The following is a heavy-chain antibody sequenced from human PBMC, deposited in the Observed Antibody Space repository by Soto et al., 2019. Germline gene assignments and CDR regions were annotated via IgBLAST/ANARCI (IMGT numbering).Heavy chain of an antibody. D-gene: IGHD3-10*01. Sequence: QVHVVESGGGVVQPGGSLTLSCSVSDFAFRLHGIHWVRHTPGKGLEWVVMIWHDGTRKYFRDSVRGRFTISRDSAKNKVYLQMNNLRGDDSALYFCARDRSSSYSYAMDLWGQGTTVTVSS. CDR1: DFAFRLHG. J-gene: IGHJ6*02. V-gene: IGHV3-33*01. CDR3: ARDRSSSYSYAMDL. CDR2: IWHDGTRK.